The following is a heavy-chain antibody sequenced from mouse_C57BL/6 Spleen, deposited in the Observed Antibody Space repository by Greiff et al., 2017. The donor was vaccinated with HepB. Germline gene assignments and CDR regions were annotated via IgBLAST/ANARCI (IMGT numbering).Heavy chain of an antibody. CDR3: ARGAQLGGYFDY. D-gene: IGHD4-1*02. J-gene: IGHJ2*01. V-gene: IGHV5-4*03. CDR2: ISDGGSYT. CDR1: GFTFSSYA. Sequence: EVKLMESGGGLVKPGGSLKLSCAASGFTFSSYAMSWVRQTPEKRLEWVATISDGGSYTYYPDNVKGRFTISRDNAKNTLYLQMSHLKSEDTAMYYCARGAQLGGYFDYWGQGTTLTVSS.